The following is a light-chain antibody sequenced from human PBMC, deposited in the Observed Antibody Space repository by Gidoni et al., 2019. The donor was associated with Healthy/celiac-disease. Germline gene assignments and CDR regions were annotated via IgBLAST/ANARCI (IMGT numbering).Light chain of an antibody. CDR3: QQYGSSPR. J-gene: IGKJ1*01. CDR1: QSVSSSY. Sequence: EIVLTQSPGTLSLSPGERATLPCRASQSVSSSYLSCYQQKPGQAPRLLIYGASSRATGIPNRFSGSWSGTDFTLTISRLEPEDFAVYYCQQYGSSPRFGQGTKVEIK. V-gene: IGKV3-20*01. CDR2: GAS.